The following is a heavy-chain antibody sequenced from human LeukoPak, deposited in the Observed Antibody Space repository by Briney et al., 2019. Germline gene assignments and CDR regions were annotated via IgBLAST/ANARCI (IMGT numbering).Heavy chain of an antibody. CDR3: ARTSQAAGNGPNWFDP. CDR2: ISAYSGNT. D-gene: IGHD6-13*01. V-gene: IGHV1-18*04. CDR1: GYTFTGYY. J-gene: IGHJ5*02. Sequence: ASVKVSCKASGYTFTGYYMHWVRQAPGQGLEWMAWISAYSGNTDYTQKFQGRVTVTTDTSRSTAYMEVRGLRSDDTAVYYCARTSQAAGNGPNWFDPWGQGTLVTVSS.